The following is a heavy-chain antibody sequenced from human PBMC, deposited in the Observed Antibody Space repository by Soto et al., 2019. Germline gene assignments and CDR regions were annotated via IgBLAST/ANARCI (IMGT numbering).Heavy chain of an antibody. CDR2: IYHSGRT. D-gene: IGHD1-26*01. CDR1: GYSISSGYY. CDR3: ATTSGGLPY. Sequence: SETLSLTCAVSGYSISSGYYWGWIRQPPGKGLEWIGSIYHSGRTYYNPSLKSRLTISLDTSKNQFSLKLTSVTAADTALYFCATTSGGLPYWGQGTLVTVYS. J-gene: IGHJ4*02. V-gene: IGHV4-38-2*01.